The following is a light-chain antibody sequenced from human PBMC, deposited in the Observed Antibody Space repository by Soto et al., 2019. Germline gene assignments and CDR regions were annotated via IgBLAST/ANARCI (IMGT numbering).Light chain of an antibody. CDR1: QSLLHSDGYNY. Sequence: DIVVTQSPLSLPVTPGEPASISCRSSQSLLHSDGYNYLDWYLQKPGQSPQLLIQLGSMRASGVPDRFSGSVSGIDFTLKISRVEAEDVGVYYCMQVLQIPVTFGPGTKVDI. CDR3: MQVLQIPVT. V-gene: IGKV2-28*01. CDR2: LGS. J-gene: IGKJ3*01.